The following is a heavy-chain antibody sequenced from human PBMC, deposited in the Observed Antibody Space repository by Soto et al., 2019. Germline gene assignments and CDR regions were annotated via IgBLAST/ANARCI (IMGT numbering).Heavy chain of an antibody. CDR1: GYIFPHYW. Sequence: PGESLKISCEGSGYIFPHYWIGWVRQMPGRGLEWMGVVYPYDSDTRYSPSFQGQVTVSADRSTNTAYLQWSSLKPSDTAIYFCARQRDGGLASNPSYFDSWGQGTQVTVSS. V-gene: IGHV5-51*01. J-gene: IGHJ4*02. D-gene: IGHD3-3*01. CDR2: VYPYDSDT. CDR3: ARQRDGGLASNPSYFDS.